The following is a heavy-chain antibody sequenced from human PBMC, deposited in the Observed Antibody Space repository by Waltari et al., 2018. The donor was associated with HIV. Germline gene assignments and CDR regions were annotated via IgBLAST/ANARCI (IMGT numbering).Heavy chain of an antibody. CDR3: ARYSSAWTGFDY. Sequence: QVQLQESGPGLVKPSDTLSLICTLSAGSISNYYWGWIRQPPGKGLEWIGYIYYTGSTDYNPSLKSRVTISVDTSKNQFSLKLTSVTAADTAQYYCARYSSAWTGFDYWGQGTLVTVSS. J-gene: IGHJ4*02. CDR2: IYYTGST. V-gene: IGHV4-59*07. D-gene: IGHD6-19*01. CDR1: AGSISNYY.